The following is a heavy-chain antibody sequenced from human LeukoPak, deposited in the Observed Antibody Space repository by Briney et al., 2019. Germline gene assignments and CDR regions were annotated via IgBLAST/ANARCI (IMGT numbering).Heavy chain of an antibody. V-gene: IGHV1-46*01. CDR2: INPSGGST. CDR3: ASFRGHDYGEAFDY. J-gene: IGHJ4*02. CDR1: GYTFTSYY. Sequence: ASVKVSRKASGYTFTSYYMHWVRQAPGQGLEWMGIINPSGGSTSYAQKFQGRVTMTRNTSTSTVYMELSSLRSEDTAVYYCASFRGHDYGEAFDYWGQGTLVTVSS. D-gene: IGHD4-17*01.